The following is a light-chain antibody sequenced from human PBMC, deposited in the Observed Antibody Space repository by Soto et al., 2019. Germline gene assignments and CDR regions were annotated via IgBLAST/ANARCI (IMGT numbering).Light chain of an antibody. CDR2: DVS. CDR1: RSDVGGYNY. V-gene: IGLV2-14*01. J-gene: IGLJ2*01. Sequence: QSALTQPASVSGSPGQSITISCTGTRSDVGGYNYVSWYQQHPGKAPKLMIYDVSNRPSGVSNRFSGSKSGNTASLTISGLQSEDEADYYCGSDTSSSTRVFGGGTKLTVL. CDR3: GSDTSSSTRV.